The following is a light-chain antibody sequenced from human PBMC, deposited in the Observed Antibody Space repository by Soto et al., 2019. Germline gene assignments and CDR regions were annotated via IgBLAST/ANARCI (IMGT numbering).Light chain of an antibody. Sequence: QSVRTQPPSASGSPGQSVTISCTGTSSDVGGYNYVSWYQQHPGKAPQLIVYEVTKRPSGVPDRFSGSKSGNTASLTVSGLQPEDEAEYYCSSYAGSHTYVFGTGTKVTVL. CDR3: SSYAGSHTYV. CDR1: SSDVGGYNY. J-gene: IGLJ1*01. CDR2: EVT. V-gene: IGLV2-8*01.